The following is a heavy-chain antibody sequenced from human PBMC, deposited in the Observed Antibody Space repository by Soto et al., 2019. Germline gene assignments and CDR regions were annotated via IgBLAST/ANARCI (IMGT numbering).Heavy chain of an antibody. CDR3: ARRMGDYDFWSGYYSVYYYYYGMDV. CDR2: IYHSGST. V-gene: IGHV4-4*02. J-gene: IGHJ6*02. Sequence: SDTLSLTCAVSGGSISSSNWWSWVRQPPGKGLEWIGEIYHSGSTNYNPSLKSRVTISVDKSKNQFSLTLSSVTAADPAVYYCARRMGDYDFWSGYYSVYYYYYGMDVWGQGTTVT. CDR1: GGSISSSNW. D-gene: IGHD3-3*01.